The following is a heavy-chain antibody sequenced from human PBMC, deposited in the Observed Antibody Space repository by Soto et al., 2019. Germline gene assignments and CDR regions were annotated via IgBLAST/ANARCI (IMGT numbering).Heavy chain of an antibody. CDR3: ARQWFGELLGGAFDI. CDR1: GFTFSSYA. V-gene: IGHV3-30-3*01. J-gene: IGHJ3*02. D-gene: IGHD3-10*01. CDR2: ISYDGSNK. Sequence: SLRLSCAASGFTFSSYAMHWVRQAPGKGLEWVAVISYDGSNKYYADSVKGRFTISRDNSKNTLYLQMNSLRAEDTAVYYCARQWFGELLGGAFDIWGQGTMVTVSS.